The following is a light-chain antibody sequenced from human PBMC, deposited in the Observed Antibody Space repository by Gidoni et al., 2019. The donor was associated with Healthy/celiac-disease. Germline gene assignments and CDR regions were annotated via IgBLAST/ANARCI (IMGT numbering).Light chain of an antibody. J-gene: IGKJ4*01. Sequence: TQSTDSLAVSLGERATINCKASQSVLYSSNNKNYLAWYQQKPGQPPKLLIYWASTRESGVPDRFSGSGSGTDFTLTISSLQAEDVAVYYCQQYYSTPLTFGGGTKVEIK. V-gene: IGKV4-1*01. CDR2: WAS. CDR1: QSVLYSSNNKNY. CDR3: QQYYSTPLT.